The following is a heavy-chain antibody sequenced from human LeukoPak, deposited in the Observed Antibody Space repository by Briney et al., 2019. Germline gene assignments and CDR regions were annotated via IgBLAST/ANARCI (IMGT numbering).Heavy chain of an antibody. Sequence: ASVKVSCKASGYTFTSYAMNWVRQAPGQGLEWMGWINTNTGNPTYAQGFTGRFVFSLDTSVSTAYLQISSLKAEDTAVYYCARGVTYYDILTGYYTNWFDPWGQGTLVTVSS. J-gene: IGHJ5*02. CDR3: ARGVTYYDILTGYYTNWFDP. V-gene: IGHV7-4-1*02. CDR1: GYTFTSYA. CDR2: INTNTGNP. D-gene: IGHD3-9*01.